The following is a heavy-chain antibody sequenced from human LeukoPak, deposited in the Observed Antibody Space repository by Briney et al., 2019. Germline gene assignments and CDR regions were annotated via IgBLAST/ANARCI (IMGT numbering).Heavy chain of an antibody. V-gene: IGHV4-4*07. CDR1: GGSITNFY. CDR3: AREQQWLGPFDY. CDR2: IYSSGGT. J-gene: IGHJ4*02. Sequence: SETLSLTCTVSGGSITNFYWSWIRQSAGKGLEWIGRIYSSGGTNYNPSLKSRVTMSVDTSKSQFSLRLTSVTAADTAVYYCAREQQWLGPFDYWGQGTLVTV. D-gene: IGHD6-19*01.